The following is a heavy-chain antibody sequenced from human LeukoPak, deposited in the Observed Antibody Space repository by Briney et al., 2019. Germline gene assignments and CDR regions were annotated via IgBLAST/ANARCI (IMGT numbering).Heavy chain of an antibody. J-gene: IGHJ4*02. Sequence: PSETLSLTCTVSGGSVSGYYWSWIRQPPGKELEWIAYIYNSATTNYNPSLKSRVTVSVDTSKNQLSLKLSSVTAADTAVYYCARAAYCGSGCYWYFDSWGQGTLVTVSS. CDR3: ARAAYCGSGCYWYFDS. CDR1: GGSVSGYY. D-gene: IGHD2-21*02. CDR2: IYNSATT. V-gene: IGHV4-59*02.